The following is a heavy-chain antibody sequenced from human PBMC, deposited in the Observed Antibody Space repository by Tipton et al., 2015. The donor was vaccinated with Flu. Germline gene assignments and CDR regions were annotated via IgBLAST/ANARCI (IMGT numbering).Heavy chain of an antibody. CDR3: AKDGWDTSGWYRFDY. V-gene: IGHV3-30*02. Sequence: GSLRLSCAASGFTFSGYGMHWVRQAPGTGLEWVAFIRHDGSDKYYGDSVKGRFTISRDDSKNGLYLVIMSMRPEDTAVYYCAKDGWDTSGWYRFDYWGRGNRGSVSA. D-gene: IGHD6-19*01. CDR2: IRHDGSDK. CDR1: GFTFSGYG. J-gene: IGHJ4*02.